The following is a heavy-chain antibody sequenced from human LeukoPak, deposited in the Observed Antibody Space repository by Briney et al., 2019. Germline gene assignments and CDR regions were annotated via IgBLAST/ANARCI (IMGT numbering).Heavy chain of an antibody. V-gene: IGHV4-34*01. CDR1: GGSFSGYY. D-gene: IGHD1-20*01. CDR2: INHSGST. CDR3: ARGDHNWNYYYYYGMDV. J-gene: IGHJ6*02. Sequence: PSETLSLTCAVYGGSFSGYYWSWIRQPPGKGLEWIGEINHSGSTNYNPSLKSRVTISVDTSKNQFSLKLSSVTAADTAMYYCARGDHNWNYYYYYGMDVWGQGTTVTVSS.